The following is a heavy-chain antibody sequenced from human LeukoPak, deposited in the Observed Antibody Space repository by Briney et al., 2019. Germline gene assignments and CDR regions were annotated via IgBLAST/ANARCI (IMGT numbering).Heavy chain of an antibody. CDR1: GGSISSSGYY. J-gene: IGHJ4*02. V-gene: IGHV4-39*07. CDR3: ARADVGYSYDYYFDY. Sequence: SETLSLTCTVSGGSISSSGYYWGWIRQPPGKGLEWIGSIYYSGRTYYNPSLKSRLTISVDTSRNQFSLRLTSVTAADTAVYYCARADVGYSYDYYFDYWGQGTLVTVSS. CDR2: IYYSGRT. D-gene: IGHD5-18*01.